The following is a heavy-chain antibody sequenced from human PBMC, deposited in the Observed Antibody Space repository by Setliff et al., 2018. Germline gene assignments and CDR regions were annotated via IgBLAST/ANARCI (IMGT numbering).Heavy chain of an antibody. V-gene: IGHV4-39*07. CDR2: IYYGGSA. D-gene: IGHD2-15*01. Sequence: SETLSLTCAVSGGSISSSNYYWGWIRQPPGKGLEWIGNIYYGGSAYYNPSLKSRVTISVDTSKNQFSLKLSSVTAADTAMYYCARILGYCSGGSCYVPYWGQGTLVTVSS. CDR1: GGSISSSNYY. CDR3: ARILGYCSGGSCYVPY. J-gene: IGHJ4*02.